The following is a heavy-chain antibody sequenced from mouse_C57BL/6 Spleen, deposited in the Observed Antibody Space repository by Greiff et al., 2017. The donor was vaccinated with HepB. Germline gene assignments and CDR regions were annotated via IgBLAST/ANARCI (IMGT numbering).Heavy chain of an antibody. D-gene: IGHD1-1*01. CDR3: AGGSSYVYYFAKDY. J-gene: IGHJ4*01. Sequence: QVQLQQPGAGLVKPGASVTMSCKAPGYTCTSDWTNWVKQRPGQGLEWIGDIYPGSGSTNYNEKFKSKATLTVDTSSSTAYMQLSSLTSKDSAVYYCAGGSSYVYYFAKDYCCQRPSVNDSS. CDR2: IYPGSGST. CDR1: GYTCTSDW. V-gene: IGHV1-55*01.